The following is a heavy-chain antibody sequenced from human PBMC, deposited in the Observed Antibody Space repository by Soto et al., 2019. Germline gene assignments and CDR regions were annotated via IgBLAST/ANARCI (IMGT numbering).Heavy chain of an antibody. CDR2: ISYDGSSK. J-gene: IGHJ6*02. V-gene: IGHV3-30-3*01. Sequence: PGGSLRLSCAASGFPFSSYALHWVRQAPGKGLEWVAVISYDGSSKYYADSVKGRFTVSRDNSKNTLYLQMNSLRAEDTAVYYCARDYYRFNSGYGFSMDVWGQGTTVTVSS. CDR1: GFPFSSYA. CDR3: ARDYYRFNSGYGFSMDV. D-gene: IGHD5-12*01.